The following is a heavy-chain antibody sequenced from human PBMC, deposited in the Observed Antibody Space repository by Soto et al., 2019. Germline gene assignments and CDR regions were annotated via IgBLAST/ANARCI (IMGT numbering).Heavy chain of an antibody. D-gene: IGHD3-22*01. J-gene: IGHJ6*02. CDR2: SYYSGST. Sequence: SETLSLPCTVSLGSLRRSSYYWGRIRQPPGQGLEVIGSSYYSGSTYHKQSLNSRVTISVDTSKNQFSLKLSSVTAADTAVYYCARRSYYDGRGFEGGGIDVWGQGTTVTVSS. CDR3: ARRSYYDGRGFEGGGIDV. V-gene: IGHV4-39*01. CDR1: LGSLRRSSYY.